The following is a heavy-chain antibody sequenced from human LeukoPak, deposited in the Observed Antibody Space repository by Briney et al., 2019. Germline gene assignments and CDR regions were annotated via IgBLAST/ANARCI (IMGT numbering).Heavy chain of an antibody. Sequence: AGGSLRLSCAASGFTFSSYAMSWVRQAPGKGLEWVSAISGSGGSTYYADSVKGRFTISRDNSKNTLYLQMNSLRAEDTAVYYCAKDIAAAGASFAFDYWGQGTLVTVSS. CDR1: GFTFSSYA. CDR2: ISGSGGST. D-gene: IGHD6-13*01. V-gene: IGHV3-23*01. J-gene: IGHJ4*02. CDR3: AKDIAAAGASFAFDY.